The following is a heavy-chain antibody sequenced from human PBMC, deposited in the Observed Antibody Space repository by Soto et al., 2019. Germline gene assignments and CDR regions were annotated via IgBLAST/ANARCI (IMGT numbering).Heavy chain of an antibody. CDR3: ARDGVYSSSWYFSHYYYYGMDV. CDR2: ISGSGGST. V-gene: IGHV3-23*01. CDR1: GFTFSSYA. J-gene: IGHJ6*02. Sequence: GGSLRLSCAASGFTFSSYAMSWVRQAPGKGLEWVSAISGSGGSTYYADSVKGRFTISRDNSKNTLYLQMNSLRAEDTAVYYCARDGVYSSSWYFSHYYYYGMDVWGQGTTVTVSS. D-gene: IGHD6-13*01.